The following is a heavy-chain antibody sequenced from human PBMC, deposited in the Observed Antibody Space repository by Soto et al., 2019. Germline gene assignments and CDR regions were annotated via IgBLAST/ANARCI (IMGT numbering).Heavy chain of an antibody. D-gene: IGHD3-16*01. CDR2: IYYSGST. CDR3: VREGGDNWLDP. Sequence: PSETLSLTCTVSGGSISSGDYYWSWIRQPPGKGLEWIGYIYYSGSTFYNPSLKNRVTISLDTSKIQFSLKLSSVTAADTAVYYCVREGGDNWLDPWGQGPLVTVSS. V-gene: IGHV4-30-4*01. J-gene: IGHJ5*02. CDR1: GGSISSGDYY.